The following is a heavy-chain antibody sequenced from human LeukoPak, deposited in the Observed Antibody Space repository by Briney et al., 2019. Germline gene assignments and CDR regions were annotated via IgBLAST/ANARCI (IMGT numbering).Heavy chain of an antibody. CDR2: IYHSGST. Sequence: SETLSLTCAVSGYSISSGYYGGWIRQPPGKGLEWIGSIYHSGSTYYNPSLKSRVTISVETSKHQFSLKLSSVPAADTAVYYCARPYYDFWSGFDAFDIWGQGTMVTVSS. CDR3: ARPYYDFWSGFDAFDI. J-gene: IGHJ3*02. D-gene: IGHD3-3*01. V-gene: IGHV4-38-2*01. CDR1: GYSISSGYY.